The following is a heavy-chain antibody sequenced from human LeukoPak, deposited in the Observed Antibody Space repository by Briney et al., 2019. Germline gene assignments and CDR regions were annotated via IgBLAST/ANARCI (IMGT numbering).Heavy chain of an antibody. CDR1: GFTFSSYA. Sequence: PGGSLRLSCAASGFTFSSYAMSWVRQAPGKGLEWVSAISGSGGSTYYADSVKGRFTISRDNAKNSLYLQMNSLRAEDTAVYYCARDFSSSWRVFDYWGQGTLVTVSS. CDR2: ISGSGGST. CDR3: ARDFSSSWRVFDY. V-gene: IGHV3-23*01. J-gene: IGHJ4*02. D-gene: IGHD6-13*01.